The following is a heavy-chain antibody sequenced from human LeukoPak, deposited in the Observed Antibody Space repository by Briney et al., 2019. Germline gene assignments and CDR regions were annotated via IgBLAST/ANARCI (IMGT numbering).Heavy chain of an antibody. V-gene: IGHV3-23*01. CDR2: ISGSGGST. Sequence: PGGTLRLSCAASGFTFSSYAMSWVRQAPGKGLEWVSTISGSGGSTYYADSVKGRFTISRDNSKNTLYLQMNSLRAEDTAVYYCAKDPRYYYGSGNGDYWGQGTLVTVSS. D-gene: IGHD3-10*01. CDR1: GFTFSSYA. CDR3: AKDPRYYYGSGNGDY. J-gene: IGHJ4*02.